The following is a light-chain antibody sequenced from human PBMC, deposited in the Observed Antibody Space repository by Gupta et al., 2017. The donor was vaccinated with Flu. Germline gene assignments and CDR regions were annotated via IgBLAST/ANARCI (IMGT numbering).Light chain of an antibody. CDR2: WAS. Sequence: DIVMTASPDSLAVSLGERATINCKSSQNVLYISKNKNYLAWYQQKPGQPPKLLIYWASPRESWVPDRFSGSGFGTDFTLTISSLQAEDVAVYYCQQYYTTPWTFGQGTSVEIK. V-gene: IGKV4-1*01. CDR3: QQYYTTPWT. J-gene: IGKJ1*01. CDR1: QNVLYISKNKNY.